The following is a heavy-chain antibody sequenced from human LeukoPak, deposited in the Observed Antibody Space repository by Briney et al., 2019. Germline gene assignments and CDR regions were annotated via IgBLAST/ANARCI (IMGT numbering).Heavy chain of an antibody. D-gene: IGHD5-12*01. V-gene: IGHV4-59*01. CDR2: IYYSGST. J-gene: IGHJ4*02. CDR3: ARGSTSVATIPGDY. CDR1: GGSISRYY. Sequence: PSETLSLTCTVSGGSISRYYWGWIRQPPGKGLEWIGYIYYSGSTNYNPSLKSRVTISVDTSKNQFSLKLTSVTAADTAVYYCARGSTSVATIPGDYWGQGTLVTVSS.